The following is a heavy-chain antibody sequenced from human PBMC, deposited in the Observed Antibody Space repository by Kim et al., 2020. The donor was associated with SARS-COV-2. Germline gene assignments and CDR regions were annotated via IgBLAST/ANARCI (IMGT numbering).Heavy chain of an antibody. V-gene: IGHV3-23*01. Sequence: GGSLRLSCAASGFTFSSYAMRWVRQAPGKGLEWVSAISGSGGSTYYADSVKGRFTISRDNSKNTLYLQMNSLRAEDTAVYYCAKVLIGVYVRDWRWIDPWGQGTLVTVSS. CDR2: ISGSGGST. D-gene: IGHD2-8*01. CDR3: AKVLIGVYVRDWRWIDP. CDR1: GFTFSSYA. J-gene: IGHJ5*02.